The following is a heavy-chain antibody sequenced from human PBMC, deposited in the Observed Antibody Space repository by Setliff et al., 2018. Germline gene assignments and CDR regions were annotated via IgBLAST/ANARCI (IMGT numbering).Heavy chain of an antibody. D-gene: IGHD5-12*01. CDR3: ARDPASSGYDTYSYYYYGMDV. CDR2: INAGNGNT. Sequence: ASVKVSCKASGYTFTSYAMHWVRQAPGQRLEWMGWINAGNGNTKYSQKFQGRVTITRDTSASTAYMELSSLRSEDTAVYYCARDPASSGYDTYSYYYYGMDVWGQGTTVTVSS. V-gene: IGHV1-3*01. CDR1: GYTFTSYA. J-gene: IGHJ6*02.